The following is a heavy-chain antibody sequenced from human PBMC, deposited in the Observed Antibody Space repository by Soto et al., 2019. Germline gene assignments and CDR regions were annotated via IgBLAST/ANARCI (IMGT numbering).Heavy chain of an antibody. CDR1: GFILSDCA. CDR2: ISSSSSVI. J-gene: IGHJ6*03. D-gene: IGHD7-27*01. Sequence: EVQLVESGGGLVQPGGSLRLSCATSGFILSDCAMNWVRQAPGKGLEWVSYISSSSSVIDYADSVKGRFTVSRDNARISLYLQMNSLRAEDTAVYYCARDLSWGSNWYYYMDVWGIGTTVTVSS. V-gene: IGHV3-48*01. CDR3: ARDLSWGSNWYYYMDV.